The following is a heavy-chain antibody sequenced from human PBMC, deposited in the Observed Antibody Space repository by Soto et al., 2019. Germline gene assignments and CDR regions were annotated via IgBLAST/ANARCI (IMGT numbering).Heavy chain of an antibody. V-gene: IGHV3-30-3*01. J-gene: IGHJ4*02. CDR1: GFTFSSYA. CDR3: ARDLLSDETGTRGPFDY. CDR2: ISYDGSNK. Sequence: QVQLVEYGGGVVQPGRSLRLSCAASGFTFSSYAMHWVRQAPGKGLEWVAVISYDGSNKYYADSVKGRFTISSDNSKNTLYLQMNSLRAEDTAVYYCARDLLSDETGTRGPFDYWGQGTLVTVSS. D-gene: IGHD1-1*01.